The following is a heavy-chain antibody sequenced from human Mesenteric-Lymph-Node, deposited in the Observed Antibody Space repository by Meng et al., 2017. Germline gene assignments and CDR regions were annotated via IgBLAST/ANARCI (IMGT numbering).Heavy chain of an antibody. V-gene: IGHV3-11*01. Sequence: GESLKISCAASGFTFSDYYMSWIRQAPGKGLEWVSYISSSGSTIYYADSVKGRFTISRDNAKNSLYLQMNSLRAEDTALYYCASGYCSSTSCYASGYWGQGTLVTVSS. J-gene: IGHJ4*02. D-gene: IGHD2-2*03. CDR2: ISSSGSTI. CDR3: ASGYCSSTSCYASGY. CDR1: GFTFSDYY.